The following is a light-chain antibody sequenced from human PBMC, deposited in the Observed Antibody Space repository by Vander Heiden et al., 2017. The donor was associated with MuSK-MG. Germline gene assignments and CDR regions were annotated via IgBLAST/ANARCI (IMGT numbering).Light chain of an antibody. CDR2: EGS. V-gene: IGLV2-8*01. J-gene: IGLJ2*01. Sequence: QSALTPPPSASGSPGQSVTISCTGTSSDVGGYNYVSWYQQHPGKAPKLMIYEGSKRPSGVPDRFSGSKSGNTASLTVSGLQAEDEADYYCSSYAGSNNVVFGGGTKLTVL. CDR1: SSDVGGYNY. CDR3: SSYAGSNNVV.